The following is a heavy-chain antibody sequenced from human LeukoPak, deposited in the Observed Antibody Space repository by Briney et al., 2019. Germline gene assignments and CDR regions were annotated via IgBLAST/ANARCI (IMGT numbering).Heavy chain of an antibody. Sequence: GGSLRLSCAASGFTVSSNYMSWVRQAPGKGLEWVSVIYSGGSTYYADSVKGRFTISRDNAKNSLYLQMNSLRAEDTAVYYCARDTEDSSGFQGDLWGQGTLVTVSS. D-gene: IGHD3-22*01. CDR1: GFTVSSNY. J-gene: IGHJ4*02. CDR2: IYSGGST. V-gene: IGHV3-53*01. CDR3: ARDTEDSSGFQGDL.